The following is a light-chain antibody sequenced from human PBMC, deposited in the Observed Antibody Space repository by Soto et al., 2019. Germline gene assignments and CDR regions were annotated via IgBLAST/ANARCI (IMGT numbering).Light chain of an antibody. Sequence: EIVLTHSPGTLSLSPEERATLYCRASKSVSSSYLAWYQQKPGQAPRLLIYGASSRATGIPDRFSGSGSGTDFTLTISRLEPEDFAVYYCQQYGSSPRITFGQGTRLEIK. J-gene: IGKJ5*01. CDR1: KSVSSSY. CDR2: GAS. V-gene: IGKV3-20*01. CDR3: QQYGSSPRIT.